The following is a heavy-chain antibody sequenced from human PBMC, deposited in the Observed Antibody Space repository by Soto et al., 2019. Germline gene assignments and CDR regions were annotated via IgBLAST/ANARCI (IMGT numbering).Heavy chain of an antibody. CDR3: AQDLVKTSSWPAD. CDR2: ISYDGSHK. Sequence: HVQLVESGGGVVQPGSSLRLSCAVSGFNFSSYGMHWVRQAPGKGLEWVAVISYDGSHKASADSVKGRFAISRDNSKNTLFLQMNSLRVEDTAVYYCAQDLVKTSSWPADWGQGTLVTVSS. CDR1: GFNFSSYG. D-gene: IGHD2-2*01. V-gene: IGHV3-30*18. J-gene: IGHJ4*02.